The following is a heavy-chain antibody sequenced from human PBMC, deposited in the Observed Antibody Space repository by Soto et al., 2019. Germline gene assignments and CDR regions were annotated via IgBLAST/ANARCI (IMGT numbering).Heavy chain of an antibody. CDR1: GFTVSNNY. J-gene: IGHJ4*02. CDR2: IYSDGGT. CDR3: ATRMTTAPY. Sequence: GDSLKISSASSGFTVSNNYLSCVRQAQGKGLQWVSLIYSDGGTDYAESVKGRFTISRDNSKNTLYLQMNSLKAEDTAIYYCATRMTTAPYWGQGTLVTVSS. V-gene: IGHV3-66*01. D-gene: IGHD4-17*01.